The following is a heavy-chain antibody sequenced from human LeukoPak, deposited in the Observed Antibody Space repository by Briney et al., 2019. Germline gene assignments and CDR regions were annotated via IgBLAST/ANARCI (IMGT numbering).Heavy chain of an antibody. Sequence: PSETLSLTCTVSGYSISSGYYWGWIRQPPGKGLEWIGSIYHSGSTYYNPSLKSRVTISVDTSKNQFSLKLSSVTAADTAVYYCARYLITIFGVVYWYNWLDPWGQGTLVTVSS. CDR1: GYSISSGYY. D-gene: IGHD3-3*01. V-gene: IGHV4-38-2*02. J-gene: IGHJ5*02. CDR3: ARYLITIFGVVYWYNWLDP. CDR2: IYHSGST.